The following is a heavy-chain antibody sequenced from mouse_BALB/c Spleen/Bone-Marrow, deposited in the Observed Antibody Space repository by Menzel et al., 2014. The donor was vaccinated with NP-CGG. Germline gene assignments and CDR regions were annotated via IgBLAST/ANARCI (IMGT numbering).Heavy chain of an antibody. D-gene: IGHD3-2*01. CDR2: ILPGSDST. CDR1: GYTFSSYW. J-gene: IGHJ3*01. V-gene: IGHV1-9*01. CDR3: ARDSSDYLAWFAY. Sequence: QVQLQQSGAELMKPGASVKISYKATGYTFSSYWIEWVKQRPGHGLEWIGEILPGSDSTNYNENFKGKATFTADTSSNTAYMQLNSLTSEDSAVYFCARDSSDYLAWFAYWGQGTLVTVSA.